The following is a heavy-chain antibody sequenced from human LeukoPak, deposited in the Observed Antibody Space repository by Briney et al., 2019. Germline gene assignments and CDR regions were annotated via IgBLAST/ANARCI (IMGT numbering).Heavy chain of an antibody. D-gene: IGHD3-10*01. V-gene: IGHV3-7*01. J-gene: IGHJ6*03. CDR2: IKQDGSEK. Sequence: PGGSLRLSCAASGFTFSSYWMSWVRQAPGKGLEWVANIKQDGSEKYYVDSVKGRFTISRDNAKNSLYLQMNSLRAEDTAVYYWARGGGYGWGYYYYMDVWGKGTTVTVSS. CDR3: ARGGGYGWGYYYYMDV. CDR1: GFTFSSYW.